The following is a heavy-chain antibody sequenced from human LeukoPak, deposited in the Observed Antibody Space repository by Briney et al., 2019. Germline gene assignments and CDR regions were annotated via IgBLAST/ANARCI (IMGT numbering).Heavy chain of an antibody. J-gene: IGHJ4*02. D-gene: IGHD3-22*01. CDR2: ISAYNGNT. V-gene: IGHV1-18*01. Sequence: ASVKVSCKASGYTFTSYGISWVRQAPGQGLEWMGWISAYNGNTNYAQKLQGRVTMTTDTSTSTAYMGLRSLRSDDTAVYYCARLASDSSGYYYVFDYWGQGTLVTVSS. CDR1: GYTFTSYG. CDR3: ARLASDSSGYYYVFDY.